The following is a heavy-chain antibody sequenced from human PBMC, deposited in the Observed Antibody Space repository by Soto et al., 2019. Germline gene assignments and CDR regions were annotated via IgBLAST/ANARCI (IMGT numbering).Heavy chain of an antibody. V-gene: IGHV1-18*04. J-gene: IGHJ5*02. D-gene: IGHD1-26*01. Sequence: GASVKVFCKASGYTFTSYGISWVRQAPGQGLEWMGWISAYNGNTNYAQKLQGRVAMTTDTSTSTAYMELRSLRSDDTAVYYCARDFFGGGSRWFDPWGQGTLVTVSS. CDR2: ISAYNGNT. CDR1: GYTFTSYG. CDR3: ARDFFGGGSRWFDP.